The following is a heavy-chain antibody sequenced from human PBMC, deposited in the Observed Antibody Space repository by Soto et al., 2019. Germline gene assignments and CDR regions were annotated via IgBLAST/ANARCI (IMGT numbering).Heavy chain of an antibody. CDR3: ASYRGALYFES. Sequence: KPSETLSLTCSVSGRSMSSNYWSRIRQSPDKGLEWLGYVFYGGTDYNPSLGGRVSMSVETSKSQFSLKLTSVTVADTAVYYCASYRGALYFESWGPGILVTVSS. CDR1: GRSMSSNY. CDR2: VFYGGT. D-gene: IGHD3-16*01. J-gene: IGHJ4*02. V-gene: IGHV4-59*01.